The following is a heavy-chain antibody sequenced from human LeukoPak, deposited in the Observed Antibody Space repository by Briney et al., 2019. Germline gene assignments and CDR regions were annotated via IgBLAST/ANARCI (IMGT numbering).Heavy chain of an antibody. V-gene: IGHV3-53*01. J-gene: IGHJ4*02. CDR1: GFIVNSNY. Sequence: GGSLRLSCAASGFIVNSNYLSWVRQAPGRGLEWVSTLYNTGNTFYANSVKGRFSISRDNSKNTLFLQMNSLRAEDTAVYYCARLTADGRLYFVDWGPGTLVTVSS. CDR3: ARLTADGRLYFVD. CDR2: LYNTGNT. D-gene: IGHD6-13*01.